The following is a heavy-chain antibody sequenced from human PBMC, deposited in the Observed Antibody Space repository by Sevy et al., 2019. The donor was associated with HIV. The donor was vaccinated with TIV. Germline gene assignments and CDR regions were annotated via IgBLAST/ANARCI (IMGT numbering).Heavy chain of an antibody. J-gene: IGHJ6*02. CDR3: XXXXRREKPSYIVVVVAATEANYGMDV. CDR1: GFTFSSYA. CDR2: ISYDGSNK. Sequence: GGSLRLSCAASGFTFSSYAMHWVRQAPGKGLEWVAVISYDGSNKYYADSVKGRFTISRDNSKNTLYLQMNSLRAEDXXXXXXXXXXRREKPSYIVVVVAATEANYGMDVWGQGTTVTVSS. V-gene: IGHV3-30-3*01. D-gene: IGHD2-15*01.